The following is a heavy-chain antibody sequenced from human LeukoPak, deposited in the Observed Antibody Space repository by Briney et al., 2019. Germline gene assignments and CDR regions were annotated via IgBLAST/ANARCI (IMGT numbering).Heavy chain of an antibody. J-gene: IGHJ4*02. CDR3: ASLSSYGYSLDY. CDR2: ISSSGSTI. V-gene: IGHV3-11*01. D-gene: IGHD5-18*01. Sequence: GGSLRLSCAASGFTFSDYYMSWIRQAPGKGLEWVSYISSSGSTIYYADSVKGRFTISSDNAKNSLYLQMNSLRAEDTAVYYCASLSSYGYSLDYWGQGTLVTVSS. CDR1: GFTFSDYY.